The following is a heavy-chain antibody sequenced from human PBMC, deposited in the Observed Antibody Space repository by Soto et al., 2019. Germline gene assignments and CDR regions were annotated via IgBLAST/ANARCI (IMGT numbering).Heavy chain of an antibody. J-gene: IGHJ4*02. V-gene: IGHV3-30*18. CDR3: AKTGIDY. Sequence: QVQLVESGGGVVQPGRSLRLSCAASGFTFSSYGMQWVRQAPGKGLEWVAVISYDGSNKYYADSVKGRFTISRDNSKNTLYLQMNSLRAEDTAVYYCAKTGIDYWGQGTLVTVSS. CDR2: ISYDGSNK. CDR1: GFTFSSYG.